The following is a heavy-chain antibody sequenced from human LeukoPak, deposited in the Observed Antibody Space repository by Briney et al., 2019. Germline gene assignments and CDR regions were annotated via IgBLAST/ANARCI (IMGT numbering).Heavy chain of an antibody. CDR3: ARDAPFTTVTSTGGFDP. D-gene: IGHD4-17*01. CDR1: GGTFSSYA. J-gene: IGHJ5*02. Sequence: SVKVPCKASGGTFSSYAISWVRQAPGQGLEWMGGIIPIFGTANYAQKFQGRVTITADESTSTAYMELSSLRSEDTAVYYCARDAPFTTVTSTGGFDPWGQGTLVTVSS. V-gene: IGHV1-69*13. CDR2: IIPIFGTA.